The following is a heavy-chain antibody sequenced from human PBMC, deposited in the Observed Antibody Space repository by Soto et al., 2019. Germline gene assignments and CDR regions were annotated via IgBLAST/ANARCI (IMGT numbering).Heavy chain of an antibody. Sequence: GGSLRLSCAASGFTFSSYSMNWVRQAPGKGLEWVSYISSSSSTIYYADSVKGRFTISRDNAKNSLYLQMNSLRDEDTAVYYCAREIWFGELFASVYAFDIWGQGTMVTVSS. V-gene: IGHV3-48*02. CDR3: AREIWFGELFASVYAFDI. J-gene: IGHJ3*02. D-gene: IGHD3-10*01. CDR1: GFTFSSYS. CDR2: ISSSSSTI.